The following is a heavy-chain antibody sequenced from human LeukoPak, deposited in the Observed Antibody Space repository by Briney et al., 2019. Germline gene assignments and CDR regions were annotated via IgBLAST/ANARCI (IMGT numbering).Heavy chain of an antibody. CDR3: ARALKEFSSGYYSDAFDI. CDR2: ISYDGSNK. Sequence: GGSLRLSCAASGFTFSSNSMHWVRQAPGKGLEWVAVISYDGSNKYYADSVKGRFTISRDNAKNSLYLQMNSLRAEDTAVYYCARALKEFSSGYYSDAFDIWGQGTMVTVSS. V-gene: IGHV3-30*03. J-gene: IGHJ3*02. CDR1: GFTFSSNS. D-gene: IGHD3-22*01.